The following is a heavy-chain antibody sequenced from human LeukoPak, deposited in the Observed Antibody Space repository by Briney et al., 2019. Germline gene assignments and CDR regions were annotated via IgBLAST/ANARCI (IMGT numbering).Heavy chain of an antibody. D-gene: IGHD3-10*01. J-gene: IGHJ4*02. V-gene: IGHV3-30-3*01. CDR1: GFTFSSYA. CDR3: AGVAGMVRGVMGPDY. Sequence: GGSLRLSCAASGFTFSSYAMHWVRQAPGKGLEWVAVISHDGSDTFYADSVKGRFTISRDNSKNTLYLQMNSLRAEDTAVYYCAGVAGMVRGVMGPDYWGQGTLVTVSS. CDR2: ISHDGSDT.